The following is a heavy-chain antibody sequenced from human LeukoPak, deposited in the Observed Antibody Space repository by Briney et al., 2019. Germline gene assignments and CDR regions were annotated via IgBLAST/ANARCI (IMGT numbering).Heavy chain of an antibody. CDR1: GFTFSSYA. D-gene: IGHD2-2*02. CDR3: RVPAAIVSIDY. CDR2: ISGSGGST. V-gene: IGHV3-23*01. Sequence: GGSLRLSCAASGFTFSSYAMSWVRQAPGKGLERVSAISGSGGSTYYADSVKGRFTISRDNSKNTLYLQMNSLRAEDTAVYYCRVPAAIVSIDYWGQGTLVTVSS. J-gene: IGHJ4*02.